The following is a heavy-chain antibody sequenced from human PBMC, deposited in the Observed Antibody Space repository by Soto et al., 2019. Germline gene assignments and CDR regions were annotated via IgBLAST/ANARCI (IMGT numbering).Heavy chain of an antibody. CDR1: GFTFSSYG. CDR3: ARLMAAGDERFDY. CDR2: IWYDGSNK. J-gene: IGHJ4*02. V-gene: IGHV3-33*01. D-gene: IGHD6-13*01. Sequence: QVQLVESGGGVVQPGRSLRLSCAASGFTFSSYGMHWVRQAPGKGLEWVAVIWYDGSNKYYADSVKGRFTISRDNSKNTLYLQMNSLRAEDTAVYYCARLMAAGDERFDYWGQGTLVTVSS.